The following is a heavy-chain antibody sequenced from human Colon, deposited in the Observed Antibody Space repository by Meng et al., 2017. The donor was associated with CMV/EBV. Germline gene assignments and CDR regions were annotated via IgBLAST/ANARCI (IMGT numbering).Heavy chain of an antibody. CDR2: INHSGST. Sequence: GSLRLSCTVSGGSISSSSYYWGWIRQPPGKGLEWIGEINHSGSTNYNPSLKSRVTISVDTSKNQFSLKLSSVTAADTAVYYCARPGYWGQGTLVTVSS. CDR3: ARPGY. J-gene: IGHJ4*02. V-gene: IGHV4-39*07. CDR1: GGSISSSSYY.